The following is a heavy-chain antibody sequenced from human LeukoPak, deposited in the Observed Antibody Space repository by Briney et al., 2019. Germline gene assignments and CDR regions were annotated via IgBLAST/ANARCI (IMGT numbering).Heavy chain of an antibody. J-gene: IGHJ6*02. CDR1: GGTFSSYA. CDR2: IIPIFGTA. Sequence: SVKVSCKASGGTFSSYAISWVRQAPGQGLEWMGGIIPIFGTANYAQKFQGGVTITADESTSTAYMELSSLRSEDTAVYYCARRVVRQWLVPYYCYGMDVWGQGTTVTVSS. D-gene: IGHD6-19*01. CDR3: ARRVVRQWLVPYYCYGMDV. V-gene: IGHV1-69*01.